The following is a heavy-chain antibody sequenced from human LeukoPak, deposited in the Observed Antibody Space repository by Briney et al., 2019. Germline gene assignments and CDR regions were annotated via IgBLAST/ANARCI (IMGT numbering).Heavy chain of an antibody. J-gene: IGHJ4*02. CDR3: ARDSSGYYSPLDY. Sequence: GGSLRLSCAASGFTFSRYWMSWVRQAPGKGLEWVANIKQDGSEKYYVDSVKGRFTISRDNAKNSLYLQMNSLRAEDTAVYYCARDSSGYYSPLDYWGQGTLVTVSS. CDR1: GFTFSRYW. D-gene: IGHD3-22*01. V-gene: IGHV3-7*03. CDR2: IKQDGSEK.